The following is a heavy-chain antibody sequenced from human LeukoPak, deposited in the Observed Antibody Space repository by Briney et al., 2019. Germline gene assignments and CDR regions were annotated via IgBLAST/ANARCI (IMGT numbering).Heavy chain of an antibody. J-gene: IGHJ4*02. CDR3: ARDIAVAGTWYYFDY. Sequence: PGGSLRLSCAASGFTFSSYAMHWVRQAPGKGLEWVAVISYDGSNKYYADSVKGRFTISRDNSKNTLYLQMNSLRAEDTAVYYCARDIAVAGTWYYFDYWAREPWSPSPQ. V-gene: IGHV3-30-3*01. CDR2: ISYDGSNK. D-gene: IGHD6-19*01. CDR1: GFTFSSYA.